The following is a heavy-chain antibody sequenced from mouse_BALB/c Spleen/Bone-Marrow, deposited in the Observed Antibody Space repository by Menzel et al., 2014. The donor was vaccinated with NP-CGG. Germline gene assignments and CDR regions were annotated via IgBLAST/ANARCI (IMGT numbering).Heavy chain of an antibody. CDR3: VLITPVVSDY. D-gene: IGHD1-1*01. CDR1: GYTFTTYW. Sequence: QVQLKDSGAELAKPGASVKMSCKASGYTFTTYWMHWVKQRPGQGLEWIGCINPSTGYTEYIQKFKDKATLTADKSFSTAYMQLNSLTSEDSSVYYCVLITPVVSDYWGQGTTLTVSS. J-gene: IGHJ2*01. V-gene: IGHV1-7*01. CDR2: INPSTGYT.